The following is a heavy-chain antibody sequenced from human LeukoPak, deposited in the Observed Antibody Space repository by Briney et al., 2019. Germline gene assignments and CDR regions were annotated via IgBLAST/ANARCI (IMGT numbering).Heavy chain of an antibody. V-gene: IGHV3-21*06. CDR3: LRGDRRDY. CDR2: IDSSGGYM. J-gene: IGHJ4*02. Sequence: GGSLRLSCAASGFSVSSNYMSWVRQAPGKGLEWVSSIDSSGGYMFYADSVKGRFIISRDNAKDSLYLQMNSLRVEDTAVYYCLRGDRRDYWGQGTLVTVSS. CDR1: GFSVSSNY.